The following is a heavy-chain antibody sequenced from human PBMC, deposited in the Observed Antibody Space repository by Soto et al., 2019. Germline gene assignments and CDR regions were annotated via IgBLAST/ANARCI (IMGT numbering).Heavy chain of an antibody. V-gene: IGHV3-30*04. Sequence: GGSLRLSCVASGFTFSSFAMHWVRQAPGKGLEWVAVMSYDGRNKNYADSVKGRVTISRDNSKNTLYLQMNSLRAEDTAVYYCAKVKGLAAGWGMDVWGQGTAVTVSS. CDR1: GFTFSSFA. CDR2: MSYDGRNK. D-gene: IGHD6-13*01. CDR3: AKVKGLAAGWGMDV. J-gene: IGHJ6*02.